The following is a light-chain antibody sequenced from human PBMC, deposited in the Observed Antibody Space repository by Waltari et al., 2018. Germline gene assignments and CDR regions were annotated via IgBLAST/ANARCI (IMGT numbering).Light chain of an antibody. CDR1: SGHSSNV. Sequence: QLVLTQSPSASASLGASVKLTCTLSSGHSSNVIAWHQQQPEKGPRFLLKVNSDGSQSKGDKIPDRFSGSGSGAEHYLTISSLQTEDEADDYCQTGGHGTWVFGGGTKLTVL. CDR3: QTGGHGTWV. V-gene: IGLV4-69*01. CDR2: VNSDGSQ. J-gene: IGLJ3*02.